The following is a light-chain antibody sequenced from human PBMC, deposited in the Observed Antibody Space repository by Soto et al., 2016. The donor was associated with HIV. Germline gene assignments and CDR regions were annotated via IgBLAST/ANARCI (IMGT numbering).Light chain of an antibody. CDR3: QVWDSSSDHWV. V-gene: IGLV3-21*03. J-gene: IGLJ3*02. CDR1: DIGSKS. CDR2: DDD. Sequence: SYVLPQPPSVSVAPGKTARITCGGNDIGSKSVHWYQQKPGQAPVLVVYDDDDRPSGIPERFSGSSSGNTATLTISRVEIGDEADYYCQVWDSSSDHWVFGGGTKADRP.